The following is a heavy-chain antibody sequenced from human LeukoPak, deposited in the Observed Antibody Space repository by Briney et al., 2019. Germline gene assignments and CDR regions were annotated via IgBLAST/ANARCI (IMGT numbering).Heavy chain of an antibody. J-gene: IGHJ4*02. CDR1: GFTFSSYA. Sequence: GGSLRLSCAASGFTFSSYAMHWVRQAPGKGLEWVAVISYDGSNKYYADSVKGRFTISRDNSKNTLYLQMNSLRAEDTAVYYCVRVGPGGSETPFDYWGQGTLVTVSS. D-gene: IGHD3-10*01. V-gene: IGHV3-30-3*01. CDR2: ISYDGSNK. CDR3: VRVGPGGSETPFDY.